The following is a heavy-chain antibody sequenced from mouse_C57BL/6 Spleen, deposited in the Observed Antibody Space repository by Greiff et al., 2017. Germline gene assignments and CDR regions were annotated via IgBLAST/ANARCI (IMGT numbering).Heavy chain of an antibody. CDR3: ARSDGYAAWFAY. CDR1: GYAFRSYW. V-gene: IGHV1-80*01. CDR2: IYPGDGDT. Sequence: QVQLQRSGAELVTPGASVKISCKASGYAFRSYWMNWAKQRPGKGLEWIGQIYPGDGDTNYNGKFKGKATLTADKSSSPAYMQLSSLTSEDSAVYFCARSDGYAAWFAYWGQGTLVTVSA. J-gene: IGHJ3*01. D-gene: IGHD2-2*01.